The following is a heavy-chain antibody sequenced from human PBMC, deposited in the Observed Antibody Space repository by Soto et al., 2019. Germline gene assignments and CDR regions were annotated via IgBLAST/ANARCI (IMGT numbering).Heavy chain of an antibody. D-gene: IGHD1-26*01. J-gene: IGHJ5*02. Sequence: QVPLVQSGAEVKKPRSSVKVSCKASGGSFSSFAISWVRQAPGPGLEWRGGIILIYGTVNYAQKFWGRVTITADESTSAAYRSLSRLRSDVTAVYYCWRWEWEGFCVCRDNWFERWGQRTLGTVSA. V-gene: IGHV1-69*01. CDR2: IILIYGTV. CDR1: GGSFSSFA. CDR3: WRWEWEGFCVCRDNWFER.